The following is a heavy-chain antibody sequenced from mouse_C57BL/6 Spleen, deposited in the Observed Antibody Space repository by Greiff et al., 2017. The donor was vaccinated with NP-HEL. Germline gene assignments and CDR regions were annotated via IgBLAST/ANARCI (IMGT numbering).Heavy chain of an antibody. CDR3: TTLTGTPFAY. J-gene: IGHJ3*01. V-gene: IGHV14-4*01. CDR2: IDPENGDT. D-gene: IGHD4-1*01. CDR1: GFNIKDDY. Sequence: EVQLQQSGAELVRPGASVKLSCTASGFNIKDDYMHWVKQRPEQGREWIGWIDPENGDTEYASKFQGKATITADTSSNTAYLQLSSLTSEDTAVYYCTTLTGTPFAYWGQGTLVTVSA.